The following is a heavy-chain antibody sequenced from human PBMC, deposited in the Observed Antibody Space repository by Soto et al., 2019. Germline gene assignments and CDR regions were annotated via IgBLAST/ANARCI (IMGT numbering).Heavy chain of an antibody. CDR1: GFTFSSYT. Sequence: GGSLRLSCAASGFTFSSYTMSWVRQAPGKGLEWVSAISGSGGSTYYADSVKGRFTISRDNSKNTLYLQTNSLRAEDTAVYYCAKGRGITMVRGVIPHWGQGTLVTVSS. V-gene: IGHV3-23*01. CDR3: AKGRGITMVRGVIPH. CDR2: ISGSGGST. J-gene: IGHJ4*02. D-gene: IGHD3-10*01.